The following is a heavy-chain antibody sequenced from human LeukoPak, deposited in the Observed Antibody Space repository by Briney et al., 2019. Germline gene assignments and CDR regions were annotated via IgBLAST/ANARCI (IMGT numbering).Heavy chain of an antibody. Sequence: TLSLTCTVSGGSISSGGYYWSWLRQHPGKGLEWIGYIYYSGSTYYNPSLKSRVTISVDTSKNQFSLKLSSVTAADTAVYYCARGSGIYYYDSSGRRNWFDPWGQGTLVTVSS. CDR2: IYYSGST. CDR1: GGSISSGGYY. D-gene: IGHD3-22*01. J-gene: IGHJ5*02. V-gene: IGHV4-31*03. CDR3: ARGSGIYYYDSSGRRNWFDP.